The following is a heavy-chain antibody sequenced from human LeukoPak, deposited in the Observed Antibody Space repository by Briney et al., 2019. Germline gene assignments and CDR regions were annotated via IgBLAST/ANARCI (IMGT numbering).Heavy chain of an antibody. Sequence: SETLSLICTVSGGSISSSSYYWGWIRQPPGKGLEWIGSIYYSGSTYYNPSLKSRVTISVDTSKNQFSLKLSSVTAADTAVYYCAKGYYYYYMDVWGKGTTVTVSS. J-gene: IGHJ6*03. CDR1: GGSISSSSYY. V-gene: IGHV4-39*01. CDR2: IYYSGST. CDR3: AKGYYYYYMDV.